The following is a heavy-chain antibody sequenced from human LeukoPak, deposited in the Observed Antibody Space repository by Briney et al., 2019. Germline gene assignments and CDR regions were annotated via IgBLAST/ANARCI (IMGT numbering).Heavy chain of an antibody. V-gene: IGHV3-23*01. D-gene: IGHD1-26*01. CDR1: GFTFSSYA. CDR2: IRGNGADT. Sequence: GASPRLSCAASGFTFSSYAMSWVRQAPGKGLEWVSAIRGNGADTYYADSVKGRFTIPRDNSKNTLYLQMNSLRAEDTAVYYCAKVPNSGSYYYFDYWGQGALVTVSS. J-gene: IGHJ4*02. CDR3: AKVPNSGSYYYFDY.